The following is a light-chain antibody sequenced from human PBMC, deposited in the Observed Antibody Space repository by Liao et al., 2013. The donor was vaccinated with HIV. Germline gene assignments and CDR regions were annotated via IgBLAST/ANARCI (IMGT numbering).Light chain of an antibody. CDR2: QDS. V-gene: IGLV3-1*01. CDR1: KLGDKY. CDR3: QAWDSSTVV. J-gene: IGLJ2*01. Sequence: SYELTQSPSVSVSPGQTASITCSGDKLGDKYACWYQQKPGQSPVVVIHQDSKRPSGIPERFSGSNSGNTATLTISGTQAMDEADYYCQAWDSSTVVFGGGTKLTVL.